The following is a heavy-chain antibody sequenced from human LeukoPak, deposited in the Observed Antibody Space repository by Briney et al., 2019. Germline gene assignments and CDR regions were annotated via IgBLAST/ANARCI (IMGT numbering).Heavy chain of an antibody. CDR3: ARSGHDFWSGLKWFDS. D-gene: IGHD3-3*01. J-gene: IGHJ5*01. V-gene: IGHV4-59*01. CDR1: GVSISNYY. CDR2: IFYTGAT. Sequence: ASETLSLTCSISGVSISNYYGGWIRQPPGKGLEWIGYIFYTGATDYNPSLRGRVTISVDTSKNQFSLKLTSVTAADTAVYYCARSGHDFWSGLKWFDSWGQGTLVTVSS.